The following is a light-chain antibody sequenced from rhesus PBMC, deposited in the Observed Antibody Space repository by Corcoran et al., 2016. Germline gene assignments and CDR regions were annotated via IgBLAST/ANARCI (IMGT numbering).Light chain of an antibody. J-gene: IGKJ4*01. Sequence: ETVVTQSPATLSLSPGERATLSCRASQSVGSYLSWYHQKPGQVPRPPIYGASIRATGIPTRFIGSGSGPDFTLTISSLQPEDFATYYCQHGYGIPLTFGGGTKVEIK. CDR3: QHGYGIPLT. CDR1: QSVGSY. V-gene: IGKV3-24*04. CDR2: GAS.